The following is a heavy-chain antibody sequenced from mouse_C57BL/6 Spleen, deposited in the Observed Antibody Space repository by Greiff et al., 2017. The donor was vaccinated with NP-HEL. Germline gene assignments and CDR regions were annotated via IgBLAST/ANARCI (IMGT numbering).Heavy chain of an antibody. Sequence: EVKLEESGGGLVQPGGSMKLSCVASGFTFSNYWMNWVRQSPEKGLEWVAQIRLKSDNYATHYAESVKGRFTISRDDSKSSVYLQMHNLRAEDTGIYYCTRKTGTRGFDYWGQGTTLTVSS. CDR3: TRKTGTRGFDY. J-gene: IGHJ2*01. V-gene: IGHV6-3*01. CDR2: IRLKSDNYAT. D-gene: IGHD4-1*01. CDR1: GFTFSNYW.